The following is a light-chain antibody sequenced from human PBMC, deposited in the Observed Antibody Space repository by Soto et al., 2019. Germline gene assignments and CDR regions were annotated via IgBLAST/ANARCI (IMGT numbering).Light chain of an antibody. CDR3: AAWDDSLSGSYV. V-gene: IGLV1-47*01. CDR1: SSNIGSNY. Sequence: QSALAQPHSASGTPVQRVTISCSGSSSNIGSNYVYWYQQLPGTAPKLLIYRNNQRPSGVPDRFSGSKSGTSASLAISGLRSEDEADYYCAAWDDSLSGSYVFGTGTKVTVL. CDR2: RNN. J-gene: IGLJ1*01.